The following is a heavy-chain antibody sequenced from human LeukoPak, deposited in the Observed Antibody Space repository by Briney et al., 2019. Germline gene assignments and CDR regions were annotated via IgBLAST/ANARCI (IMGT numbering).Heavy chain of an antibody. V-gene: IGHV4-59*01. CDR1: GGSISSYY. CDR2: IYYSGST. Sequence: SETLSLTCTGSGGSISSYYWSWIRQPPGKGLEWIGYIYYSGSTNYNPSLQSRVTISVDTSKNQFSLKLSSVTAADTAVYYCARGTYSSSEFDYWGQGTLVTVSS. J-gene: IGHJ4*02. D-gene: IGHD6-6*01. CDR3: ARGTYSSSEFDY.